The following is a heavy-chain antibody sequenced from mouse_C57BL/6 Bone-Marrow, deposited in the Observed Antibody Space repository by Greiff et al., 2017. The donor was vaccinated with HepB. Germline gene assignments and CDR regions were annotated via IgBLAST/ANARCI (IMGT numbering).Heavy chain of an antibody. CDR3: ARGGLGTMVTHWYFDV. J-gene: IGHJ1*03. V-gene: IGHV1-61*01. CDR1: GYTFTSYW. Sequence: VQLQQPGAELVRPGSSVKLSCKASGYTFTSYWMDWVKQRPGQGLEWIGNIYPSDSETHYNQKFKDKATLTVDKSSSTAYMQLSSLTSEDSAVYYCARGGLGTMVTHWYFDVWGTGTTVTVSS. CDR2: IYPSDSET. D-gene: IGHD2-2*01.